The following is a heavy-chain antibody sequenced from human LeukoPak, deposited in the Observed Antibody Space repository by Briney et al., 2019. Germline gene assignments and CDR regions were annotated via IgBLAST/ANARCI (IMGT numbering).Heavy chain of an antibody. CDR3: ARDPGSSYSSSWYDYYYMDV. CDR2: INPNSGGT. J-gene: IGHJ6*03. V-gene: IGHV1-2*02. CDR1: GYSFTGYY. D-gene: IGHD6-13*01. Sequence: ASVKVSCTASGYSFTGYYIHWVRQAPGQGLEWMGWINPNSGGTYYAQKFQGRVTMTRDTSISTAYMELSRLRSDDAAVYYCARDPGSSYSSSWYDYYYMDVWGKGTTVTISS.